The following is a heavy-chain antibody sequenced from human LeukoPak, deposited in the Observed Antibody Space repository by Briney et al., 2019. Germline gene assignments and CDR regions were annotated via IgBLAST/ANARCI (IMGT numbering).Heavy chain of an antibody. CDR1: GFTFSNYS. Sequence: PGGSLRLSCAASGFTFSNYSMNWVRQAPGKGLEWVSSISSSSSYIYYADPVKGRFTISRDNAKNSLFLQMNSLRAEDTAVYYCANGDKFYHYGMDVWGQGTTVTVSS. D-gene: IGHD7-27*01. CDR3: ANGDKFYHYGMDV. CDR2: ISSSSSYI. J-gene: IGHJ6*02. V-gene: IGHV3-21*06.